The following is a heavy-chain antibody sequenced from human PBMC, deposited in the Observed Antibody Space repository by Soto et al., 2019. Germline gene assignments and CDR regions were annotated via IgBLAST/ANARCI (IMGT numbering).Heavy chain of an antibody. CDR1: GYTFTSYA. D-gene: IGHD6-19*01. CDR3: ARSIAVATRGGY. Sequence: GASVKVSCKASGYTFTSYAMHWERQAPGQRLEWMGWINAGNGNTKYSQKFQGRVTITRDTSASTAYMELSSLRSEDTAVYYCARSIAVATRGGYWGQGTLVTVSS. V-gene: IGHV1-3*01. CDR2: INAGNGNT. J-gene: IGHJ4*02.